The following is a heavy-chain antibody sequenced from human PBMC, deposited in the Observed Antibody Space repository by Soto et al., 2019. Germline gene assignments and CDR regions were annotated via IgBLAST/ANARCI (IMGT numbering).Heavy chain of an antibody. V-gene: IGHV2-70*13. D-gene: IGHD1-20*01. J-gene: IGHJ6*02. CDR3: ARSIRGTRRFNGMDV. CDR2: IERDNDDK. CDR1: GFSLTSPGMC. Sequence: SGPTLVNPTETLTLTCTFSGFSLTSPGMCVSWIRQSPGKALEWLALIERDNDDKYYSTSLKTRLTISKDTRKNQVVLTMAKMEPADTATYYCARSIRGTRRFNGMDVWGQGNTVTVSS.